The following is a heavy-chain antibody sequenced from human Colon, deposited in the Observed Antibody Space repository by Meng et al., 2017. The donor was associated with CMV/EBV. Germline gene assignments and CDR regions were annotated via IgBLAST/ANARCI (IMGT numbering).Heavy chain of an antibody. Sequence: SETLSLTCTVSGDSISNYYWSWIRQSPGKGLEWIGYLYHSGSTKYNPSLKSRVTTSVDTSKNQFSVKLSSVTAADTAVYYCAHGAVAGTAYWGQGTLVTVSS. CDR2: LYHSGST. V-gene: IGHV4-59*01. J-gene: IGHJ4*02. CDR1: GDSISNYY. CDR3: AHGAVAGTAY. D-gene: IGHD6-19*01.